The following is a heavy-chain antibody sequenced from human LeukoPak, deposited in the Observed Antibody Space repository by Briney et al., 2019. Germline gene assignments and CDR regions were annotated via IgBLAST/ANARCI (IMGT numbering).Heavy chain of an antibody. CDR2: IKTKTDGETT. CDR3: TTAFFEGNY. Sequence: GGSLRLSCAASGFTFTDHALTWVRQSPGKGLEWVGRIKTKTDGETTDYAAPVKGRFTVSRDDSKNTLYLQMNSLKTEDTAFYYCTTAFFEGNYWGQGTLVTVSS. J-gene: IGHJ4*02. D-gene: IGHD3-3*01. CDR1: GFTFTDHA. V-gene: IGHV3-15*01.